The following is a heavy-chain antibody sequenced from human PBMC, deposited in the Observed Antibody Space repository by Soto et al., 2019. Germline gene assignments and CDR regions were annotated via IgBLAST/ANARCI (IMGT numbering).Heavy chain of an antibody. J-gene: IGHJ6*02. CDR1: GVSFSEYG. V-gene: IGHV3-33*01. CDR3: ATEAPEGGMEV. CDR2: IWFDGSNK. Sequence: AQLVESGGGVVRPGKSLRLSCTASGVSFSEYGMHWVRQAPGKGLEWVAIIWFDGSNKFYGDSVKGRFTISRDNSKNTLLLQMNSRRAEDTAVYYCATEAPEGGMEVWGQGTTVTVSS.